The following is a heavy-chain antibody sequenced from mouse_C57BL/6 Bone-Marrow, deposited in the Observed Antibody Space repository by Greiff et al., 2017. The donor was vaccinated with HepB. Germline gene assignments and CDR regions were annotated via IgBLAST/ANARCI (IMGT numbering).Heavy chain of an antibody. CDR2: IYPRSGNT. CDR3: AVLLLRRGYFDV. J-gene: IGHJ1*03. V-gene: IGHV1-81*01. CDR1: GYTFTSYG. D-gene: IGHD1-1*01. Sequence: QVQLQQSGAELARPGASVKLSCKASGYTFTSYGISWVKQRTGQGLEWIGEIYPRSGNTYYDEKFKGKATLTAEKSSSTAYMELRSLTSEDSAVYFCAVLLLRRGYFDVWGTGTTVTVSS.